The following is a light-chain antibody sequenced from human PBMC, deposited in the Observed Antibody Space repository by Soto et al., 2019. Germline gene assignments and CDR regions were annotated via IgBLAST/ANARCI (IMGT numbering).Light chain of an antibody. V-gene: IGKV3-20*01. CDR2: GAS. CDR3: QQYGST. CDR1: QSVSSSY. Sequence: EIVLTPCPGTLSKTPGERATLSCRASQSVSSSYLAWYQQKPGQAPRLLIYGASSRATGIPDRFSGSGSGTDFTLTISRLEPEDFAVYYCQQYGSTFGQGTKVDIK. J-gene: IGKJ1*01.